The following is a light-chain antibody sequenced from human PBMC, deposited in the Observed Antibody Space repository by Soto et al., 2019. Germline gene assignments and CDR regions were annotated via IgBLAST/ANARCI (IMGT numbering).Light chain of an antibody. CDR2: KAS. Sequence: DVEMTQSPLSLPVSLGQPASISCRSSQSLVHSDGNTYLNWFQQRPGQSPRRLISKASTRDSGVPDRFSGSGSGTDFTLKISRVEAEDVAVYYCMQGTHWPWTLDQGTKVEIK. V-gene: IGKV2-30*02. CDR3: MQGTHWPWT. CDR1: QSLVHSDGNTY. J-gene: IGKJ1*01.